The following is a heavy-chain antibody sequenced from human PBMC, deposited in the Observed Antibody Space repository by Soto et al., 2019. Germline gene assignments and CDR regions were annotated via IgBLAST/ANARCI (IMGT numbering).Heavy chain of an antibody. J-gene: IGHJ4*02. CDR3: AKDTYYHDSSGYYVFDY. Sequence: QVQLVESGGGVVQPGRSLRLSCAASGFSFSSYGMHWVRQTPGKGLEWVAGISYDGSNKYYVDSMKGRLTISRDNSKNKXDLQMNSLRAEDTAVYYCAKDTYYHDSSGYYVFDYWGQGTLVTVSS. CDR2: ISYDGSNK. V-gene: IGHV3-30*18. D-gene: IGHD3-22*01. CDR1: GFSFSSYG.